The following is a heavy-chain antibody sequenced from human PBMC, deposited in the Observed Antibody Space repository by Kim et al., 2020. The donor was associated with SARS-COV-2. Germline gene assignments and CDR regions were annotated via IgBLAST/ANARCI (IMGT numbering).Heavy chain of an antibody. CDR3: TRGYTYRDY. CDR2: INADGTKT. CDR1: GFIFSNYW. Sequence: GGSLRLSCAASGFIFSNYWMHWVRQTPGKGLVWVSRINADGTKTNYADSVKGRFTIPRDNAKNTLYLQMNSLRDEDTAVYYCTRGYTYRDYWGQGTLVTVSS. J-gene: IGHJ4*02. D-gene: IGHD5-18*01. V-gene: IGHV3-74*01.